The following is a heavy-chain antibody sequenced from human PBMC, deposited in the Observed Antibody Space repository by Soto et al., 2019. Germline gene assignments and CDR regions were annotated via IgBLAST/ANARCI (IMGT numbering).Heavy chain of an antibody. J-gene: IGHJ3*01. Sequence: SETLSLTCTVSGGSISSYYWSWIRQPPGKGLEWIGYIYYSGSTNYNPSLKGRVTISVDTSKNQFSLKLSSVTAADTAVYYCTRDRGYPDSFDLWGQGTMVTVSS. CDR2: IYYSGST. CDR1: GGSISSYY. D-gene: IGHD3-10*01. V-gene: IGHV4-59*01. CDR3: TRDRGYPDSFDL.